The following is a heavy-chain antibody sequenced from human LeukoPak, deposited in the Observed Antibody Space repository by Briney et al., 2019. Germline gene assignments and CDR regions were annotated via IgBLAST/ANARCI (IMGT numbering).Heavy chain of an antibody. V-gene: IGHV3-23*01. Sequence: GGSLRLSCAASGFTFSIYAMSWVRQAPGKGLEWVSAISGSGGSTYYADPVKGRFTISRDNSKNTLYLQMNSLRAEDTAVYYCAKCIVGPTAPFDYWGQGTLVTVSS. J-gene: IGHJ4*02. D-gene: IGHD1-26*01. CDR3: AKCIVGPTAPFDY. CDR2: ISGSGGST. CDR1: GFTFSIYA.